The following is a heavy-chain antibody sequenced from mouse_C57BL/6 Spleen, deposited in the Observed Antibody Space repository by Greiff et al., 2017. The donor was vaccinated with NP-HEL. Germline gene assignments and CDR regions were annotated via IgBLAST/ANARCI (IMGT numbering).Heavy chain of an antibody. CDR2: INPNYGTT. Sequence: EVKLQESGPELVKPGASVKISCKASGYSFTDYNMNWVKQSNGKSLEWIGVINPNYGTTSYNQKFKGKATLTVDQSSSTAYMQLHSLTSEDSAVYICARKRRAQGRGCFDVWGTETTVTVSS. V-gene: IGHV1-39*01. CDR1: GYSFTDYN. CDR3: ARKRRAQGRGCFDV. J-gene: IGHJ1*03.